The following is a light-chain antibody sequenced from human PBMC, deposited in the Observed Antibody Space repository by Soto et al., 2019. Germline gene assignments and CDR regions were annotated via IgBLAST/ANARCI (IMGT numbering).Light chain of an antibody. V-gene: IGLV1-47*01. CDR1: KSNIGSNF. CDR2: KND. Sequence: QSVLTQPPSASGTPGQRVSFSCSGSKSNIGSNFVFWYQQLPGTAPKLLMYKNDQRPSGVPDRFSGSKSGTSASLAISGLRSEDEGDYYCAAWDDTLSGPIFGGGTQLTVL. CDR3: AAWDDTLSGPI. J-gene: IGLJ7*01.